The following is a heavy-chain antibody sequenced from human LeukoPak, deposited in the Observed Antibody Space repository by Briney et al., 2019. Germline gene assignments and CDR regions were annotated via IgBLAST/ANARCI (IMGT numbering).Heavy chain of an antibody. CDR2: INHSGST. V-gene: IGHV4-34*01. J-gene: IGHJ4*02. Sequence: SETLSPTCAVYGGSLTGYYSGWIRHPPGKGLEWIGEINHSGSTNYNPSLKSRVTISGDTSKNQFSLKLSSVTAADTAVYYCARVLDVWGPWSQGTLVIVSS. CDR1: GGSLTGYY. D-gene: IGHD3-16*01. CDR3: ARVLDVWGP.